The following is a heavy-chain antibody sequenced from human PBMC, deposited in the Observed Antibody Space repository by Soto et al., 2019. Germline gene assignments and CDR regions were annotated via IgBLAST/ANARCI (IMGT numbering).Heavy chain of an antibody. V-gene: IGHV3-33*01. CDR2: IWYDGSNK. CDR1: GFTFSSYG. CDR3: ARETSPGIAAAALDY. J-gene: IGHJ4*02. D-gene: IGHD6-13*01. Sequence: PGGSLRLSCAASGFTFSSYGMHWVRQAPGKGLEWVAVIWYDGSNKYYADSVKGRFTISRDNSKNTLYLQMNSLRAEDTAVYYCARETSPGIAAAALDYWGQGTLVTVSS.